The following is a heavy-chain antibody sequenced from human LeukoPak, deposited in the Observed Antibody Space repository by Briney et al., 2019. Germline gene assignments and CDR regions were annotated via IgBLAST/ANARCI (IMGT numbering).Heavy chain of an antibody. CDR3: ARLRVAVAGKNYFDY. CDR1: GGSISSYY. Sequence: SETLSLTCTVSGGSISSYYWSWIRQPPGKGLEWIGYIYYSGSTNYNPSLKSRVTISVDTSKNQFSLKLSSVTAADTAVYYCARLRVAVAGKNYFDYWGQGTLVTVSS. J-gene: IGHJ4*02. V-gene: IGHV4-59*01. D-gene: IGHD6-19*01. CDR2: IYYSGST.